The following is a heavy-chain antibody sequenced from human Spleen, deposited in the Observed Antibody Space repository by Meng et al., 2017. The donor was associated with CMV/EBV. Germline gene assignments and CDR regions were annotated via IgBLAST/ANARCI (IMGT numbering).Heavy chain of an antibody. Sequence: SYKASGYTFTTYAMNWVRQVPGQGLEWMGWINTNTGNPIYAQGSTGRLVFSLDTSVSTAFLEIRSLKSEDTGVYYCTRGDVSSGVDSWGQGTLVTVSS. V-gene: IGHV7-4-1*02. CDR3: TRGDVSSGVDS. D-gene: IGHD5-18*01. CDR1: GYTFTTYA. CDR2: INTNTGNP. J-gene: IGHJ4*02.